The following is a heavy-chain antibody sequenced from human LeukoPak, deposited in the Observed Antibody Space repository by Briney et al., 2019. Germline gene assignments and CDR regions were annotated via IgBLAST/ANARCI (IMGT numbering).Heavy chain of an antibody. D-gene: IGHD2-2*02. Sequence: PSETLSLTCTVSGDSISSSDYYWGWIRQPPGKGLEWIGEIYHSGSTNYNPSLKSRVTISVDTSKNQFSLKLSSVTAADTAVYYCARGGEGGPAAIRPTSFDYWGQGTLVTVSS. CDR1: GDSISSSDYY. CDR3: ARGGEGGPAAIRPTSFDY. V-gene: IGHV4-39*07. CDR2: IYHSGST. J-gene: IGHJ4*02.